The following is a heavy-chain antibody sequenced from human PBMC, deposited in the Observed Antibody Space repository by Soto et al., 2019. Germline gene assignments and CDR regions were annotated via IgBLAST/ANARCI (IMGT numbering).Heavy chain of an antibody. CDR3: ARRWLGVTRASRYGMDV. CDR1: GGSITSSNW. J-gene: IGHJ6*02. V-gene: IGHV4-4*02. CDR2: IYHSGST. D-gene: IGHD1-26*01. Sequence: SETLSITGAVCGGSITSSNWWSWVRQPSGKGLEWIGEIYHSGSTNYNPSLKSRVTISVDKSKNQFSLKLSSVTSADTAVNYCARRWLGVTRASRYGMDVWGQGTTVTVSS.